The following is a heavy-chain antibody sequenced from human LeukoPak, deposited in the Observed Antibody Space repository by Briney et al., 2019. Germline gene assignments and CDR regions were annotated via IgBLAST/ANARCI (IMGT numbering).Heavy chain of an antibody. J-gene: IGHJ5*02. Sequence: PGGSLILSCSASEFTLRDAWMNSVRQAPGKGLEWVARIKSKTDGGTTDYAAPVKGRFTISRDDSKNTLYLPMDNLRTEDTAVFYCTKDSGPRSYVGFDPWGQGTLVAVSS. CDR2: IKSKTDGGTT. D-gene: IGHD1-26*01. V-gene: IGHV3-15*01. CDR3: TKDSGPRSYVGFDP. CDR1: EFTLRDAW.